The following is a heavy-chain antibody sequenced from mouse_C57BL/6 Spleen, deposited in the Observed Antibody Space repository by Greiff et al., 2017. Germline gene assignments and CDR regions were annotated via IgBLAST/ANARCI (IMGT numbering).Heavy chain of an antibody. CDR3: ARQGLTGFDD. V-gene: IGHV5-6*01. Sequence: EVQLVESGGDLVKPGGSLKLSCAASGFTFSSYGMSWVRQTPDKRLEWVATISSGGSYTYYPDSVKGRFTISRDNAKNTLYLQMSSLKSEDTAMYYCARQGLTGFDDWGQGTTLTVSS. D-gene: IGHD4-1*01. J-gene: IGHJ2*01. CDR2: ISSGGSYT. CDR1: GFTFSSYG.